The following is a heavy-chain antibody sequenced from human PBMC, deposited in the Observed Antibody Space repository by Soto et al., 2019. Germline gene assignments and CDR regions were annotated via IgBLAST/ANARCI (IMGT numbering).Heavy chain of an antibody. J-gene: IGHJ4*02. CDR2: IWYDGSNK. Sequence: QVQLVESGGGVVQPGRSLRLSCAASGFTFSSYGMHWVRQAPGKGLEWVAVIWYDGSNKYYADSVKGRFTISRDNSKNTLYLQMNRLRAEDTAVYYCARGLSTTVTTWDYFDYWGQGTLVTVSS. CDR1: GFTFSSYG. D-gene: IGHD4-4*01. CDR3: ARGLSTTVTTWDYFDY. V-gene: IGHV3-33*01.